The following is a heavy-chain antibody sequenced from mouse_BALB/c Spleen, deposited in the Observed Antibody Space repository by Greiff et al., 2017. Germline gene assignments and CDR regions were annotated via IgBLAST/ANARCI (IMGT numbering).Heavy chain of an antibody. D-gene: IGHD2-1*01. V-gene: IGHV14-3*02. CDR2: IDPANGNT. CDR3: ALIYYGNYGAY. J-gene: IGHJ3*01. CDR1: GFNIKDTY. Sequence: EVQLVESGAELVKPGASVKLSCTASGFNIKDTYMHWVKQRPEQGLEWIGRIDPANGNTKYDPKFQGKATITADTSSNTAYLQLSSLTSEDTAVYYCALIYYGNYGAYWGQGTLVTVSA.